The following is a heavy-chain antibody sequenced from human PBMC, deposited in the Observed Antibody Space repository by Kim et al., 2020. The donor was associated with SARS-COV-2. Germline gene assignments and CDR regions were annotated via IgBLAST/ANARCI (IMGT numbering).Heavy chain of an antibody. Sequence: SLTRRVTISVDTSKNQFSLKLSSVTAADTAVYYCARDGYDILTGNDAFDIWGQGTMVTVSS. D-gene: IGHD3-9*01. CDR3: ARDGYDILTGNDAFDI. J-gene: IGHJ3*02. V-gene: IGHV4-59*01.